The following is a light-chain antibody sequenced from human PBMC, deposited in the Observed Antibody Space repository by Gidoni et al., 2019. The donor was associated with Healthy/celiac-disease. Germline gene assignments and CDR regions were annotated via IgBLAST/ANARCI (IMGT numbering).Light chain of an antibody. Sequence: EIVLTQSPGTLSLSPGERATLSCRASQSVSSSYLAWYQQKPGQAPRLLIYGASSRATGLPDRFSGSGSGTDFTLTISRLEPEDFAVYYCQQYGSSPSITFXQXTRLEIK. V-gene: IGKV3-20*01. CDR3: QQYGSSPSIT. J-gene: IGKJ5*01. CDR1: QSVSSSY. CDR2: GAS.